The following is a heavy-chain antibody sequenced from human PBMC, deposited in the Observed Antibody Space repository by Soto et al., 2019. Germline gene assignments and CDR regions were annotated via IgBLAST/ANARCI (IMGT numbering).Heavy chain of an antibody. V-gene: IGHV3-23*01. D-gene: IGHD3-10*01. Sequence: EVQLLESGGGLVQPGGSLRLSCVVSGFTFSSHSMSWVRQAPGQGLEWVSGISTSGSGTYHADSVKGRFAISRDNSKNTLFLQMNSLRAEDTAEYYCARGSSELGYWGQGTLVTVSS. CDR2: ISTSGSGT. CDR1: GFTFSSHS. J-gene: IGHJ4*02. CDR3: ARGSSELGY.